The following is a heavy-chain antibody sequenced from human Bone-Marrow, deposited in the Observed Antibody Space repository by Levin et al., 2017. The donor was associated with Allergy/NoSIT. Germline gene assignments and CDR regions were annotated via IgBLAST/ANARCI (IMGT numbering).Heavy chain of an antibody. Sequence: SETLSLTCTVPSGSISNYYWSWIRQPPGKGLEWIGYIFYRATTNYNPSLQSRVTISLDTSKSQISLRLTSVTAADTAVYYCARGKHYYDSSGSSGYAFDIWGPGTMATVSS. CDR2: IFYRATT. D-gene: IGHD3-22*01. CDR1: SGSISNYY. V-gene: IGHV4-59*01. CDR3: ARGKHYYDSSGSSGYAFDI. J-gene: IGHJ3*02.